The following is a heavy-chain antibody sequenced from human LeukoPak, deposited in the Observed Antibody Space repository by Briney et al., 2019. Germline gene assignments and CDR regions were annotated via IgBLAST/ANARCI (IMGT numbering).Heavy chain of an antibody. V-gene: IGHV3-23*01. CDR2: ISGSGGST. Sequence: GGSLRLSCAASGFTFSSYAMSWVRQAPGKGLEWVSAISGSGGSTYYADSVKGRFTISRDNSKNTLYLHMNSLRAEDTAVYYCAKDRITMVRGGTVFDYWGQGTLVTVSS. J-gene: IGHJ4*02. CDR3: AKDRITMVRGGTVFDY. D-gene: IGHD3-10*01. CDR1: GFTFSSYA.